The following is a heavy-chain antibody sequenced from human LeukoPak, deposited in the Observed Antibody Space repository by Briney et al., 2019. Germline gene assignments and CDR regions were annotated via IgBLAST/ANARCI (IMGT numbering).Heavy chain of an antibody. D-gene: IGHD2-21*02. CDR2: IHHGGST. V-gene: IGHV4-38-2*01. J-gene: IGHJ4*02. CDR3: ATNVTYSLDN. CDR1: AYSISSGYY. Sequence: SETLSLTCAVSAYSISSGYYWACIRQPPGKGLEWIGSIHHGGSTYYNPSLKSRITISIDRSKNQFSLKLNSVTAADSAVYYCATNVTYSLDNWGEGTLVTVSS.